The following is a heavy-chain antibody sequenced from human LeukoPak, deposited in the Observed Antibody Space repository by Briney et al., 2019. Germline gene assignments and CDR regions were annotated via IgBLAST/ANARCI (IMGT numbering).Heavy chain of an antibody. CDR3: ARLDSSGWYDFDY. D-gene: IGHD6-19*01. CDR2: ISADGGGT. J-gene: IGHJ4*02. Sequence: GGSLRLSCAASGFTFSNYAMAWVRQGPGKGLEWVSTISADGGGTHYADSGKGRFTISRDNSKNTLYLQMNSLRAEDTAVYYCARLDSSGWYDFDYWGQGTLVTVSS. V-gene: IGHV3-23*01. CDR1: GFTFSNYA.